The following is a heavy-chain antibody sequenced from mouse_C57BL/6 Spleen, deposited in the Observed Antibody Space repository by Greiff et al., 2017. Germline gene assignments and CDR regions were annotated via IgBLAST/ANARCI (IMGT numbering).Heavy chain of an antibody. V-gene: IGHV1-82*01. CDR1: GYAFSSSW. CDR3: ARGKGYAMDY. J-gene: IGHJ4*01. CDR2: IYPGDGDT. Sequence: QVQLQQSGPELVKPGASVKISCKASGYAFSSSWMNWVKQRPGKGLEWIGRIYPGDGDTNSNGKFKGKATLTADKSSSTAYMQLSSLTSEDSAVYFCARGKGYAMDYWGQGTSVTVSS.